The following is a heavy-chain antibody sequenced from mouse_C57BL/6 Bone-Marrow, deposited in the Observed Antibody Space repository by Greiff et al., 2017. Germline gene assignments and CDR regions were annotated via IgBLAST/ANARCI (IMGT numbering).Heavy chain of an antibody. Sequence: VQLQQSGAELVRPGASVKLSCTASGFNIKDDYIHWVKQRPEQGLEWIGWIDPEIGDTEYASKFPGKATLTSDTSSNTAYLQLSSLTSEDTAVYYCSSLDGNYFDFWGQGTPLTVAS. CDR1: GFNIKDDY. CDR3: SSLDGNYFDF. V-gene: IGHV14-4*01. J-gene: IGHJ2*01. D-gene: IGHD2-1*01. CDR2: IDPEIGDT.